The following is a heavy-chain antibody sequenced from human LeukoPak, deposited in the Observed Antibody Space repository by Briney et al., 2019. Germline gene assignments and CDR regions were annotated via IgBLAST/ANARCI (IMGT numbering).Heavy chain of an antibody. J-gene: IGHJ4*02. Sequence: QSGGSLRLSCAASXXTFSNYAMSWVRQAPXXXXXXVSAISGRGGSSYYADSVKGRFSISRDNSKNTLDLQMNTLRAEDTAVYYCTRDRGFSYSSGFDYWGQGTLVTVSS. CDR2: ISGRGGSS. CDR1: XXTFSNYA. CDR3: TRDRGFSYSSGFDY. V-gene: IGHV3-23*01. D-gene: IGHD6-25*01.